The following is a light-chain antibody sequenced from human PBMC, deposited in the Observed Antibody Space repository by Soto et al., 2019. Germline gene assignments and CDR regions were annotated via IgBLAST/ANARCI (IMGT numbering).Light chain of an antibody. V-gene: IGKV1-39*01. Sequence: DIQMTQSPSSLSASVGDRVTITCRASQSITRSLNWYQQKPGKAPNLLIYAASSLQSGVPSRFSGSGSGTDFSFTFSSLQPEDFATFYCQQSYSTPWTFGQGNKVDIK. J-gene: IGKJ1*01. CDR1: QSITRS. CDR3: QQSYSTPWT. CDR2: AAS.